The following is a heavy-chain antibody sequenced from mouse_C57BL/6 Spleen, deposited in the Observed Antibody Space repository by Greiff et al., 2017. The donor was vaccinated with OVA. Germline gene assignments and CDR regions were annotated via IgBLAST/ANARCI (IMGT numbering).Heavy chain of an antibody. Sequence: EVHLVESGGGLVKPGGSLKLSCAASGFTFSDYGMHWVRQAPEKGLEWVAYISSGSSTIYYADTVKGRFTISRDNAKNTLFLQMTSLRSEDTAMYYCARTLLVNFDVWGTGTTVTVSS. CDR3: ARTLLVNFDV. J-gene: IGHJ1*03. CDR2: ISSGSSTI. CDR1: GFTFSDYG. D-gene: IGHD2-1*01. V-gene: IGHV5-17*01.